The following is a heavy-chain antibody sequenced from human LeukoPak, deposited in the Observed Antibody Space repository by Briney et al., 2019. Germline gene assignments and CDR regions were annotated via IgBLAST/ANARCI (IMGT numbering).Heavy chain of an antibody. CDR1: GGSFSGYY. J-gene: IGHJ1*01. CDR2: INHSGST. D-gene: IGHD3-10*01. Sequence: PSETLSLTCAVYGGSFSGYYWSWIRQPPGKGLEWIGEINHSGSTNYNPSLKSRVTISVDTSKNQFSLKLSSVTAADTAVYYCARDRPLWFGEFGQYFQHWGQGTLVTVSS. CDR3: ARDRPLWFGEFGQYFQH. V-gene: IGHV4-34*01.